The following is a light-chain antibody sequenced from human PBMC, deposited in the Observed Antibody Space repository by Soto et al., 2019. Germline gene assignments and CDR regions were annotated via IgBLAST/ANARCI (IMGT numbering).Light chain of an antibody. CDR1: QSVNSN. V-gene: IGKV3-15*01. CDR3: QQYNSWPQT. J-gene: IGKJ1*01. Sequence: EIVLTQSPATLSVSPGERATLSCRASQSVNSNLAWYQQKPGQAPRLLIYRASTRATGIPARFSGSGSGTEFTLTISSLQSADFAVDYWQQYNSWPQTCGQGTKVYIK. CDR2: RAS.